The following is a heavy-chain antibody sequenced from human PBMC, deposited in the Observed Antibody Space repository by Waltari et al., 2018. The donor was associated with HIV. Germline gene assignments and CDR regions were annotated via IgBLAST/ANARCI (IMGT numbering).Heavy chain of an antibody. CDR2: IKEDGSEI. V-gene: IGHV3-7*01. CDR3: ARRQQLTD. J-gene: IGHJ4*02. D-gene: IGHD6-13*01. CDR1: GFTFSSPW. Sequence: EVRLVESVGGLVQPGGSLRLSYAASGFTFSSPWMTWVRQAPGKGLEWVADIKEDGSEIHYVDSVKGRFTISRDNAKNSLYLQMNSLRAEDTAVYYCARRQQLTDWGQGTLVTVSS.